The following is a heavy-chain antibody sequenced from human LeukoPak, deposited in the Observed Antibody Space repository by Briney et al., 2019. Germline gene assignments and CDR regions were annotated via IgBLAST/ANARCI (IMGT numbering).Heavy chain of an antibody. Sequence: GGSLRLSCAASGFTFSSYWMSWVRQAPGKGLEWVANIKQDGSEKYYVDSVKGRFTISRDNAKNSLYLQMNSLRAEDTAVYYCATLHVDYYGSGSYDDAFDIWGQGTMVTVSS. CDR3: ATLHVDYYGSGSYDDAFDI. D-gene: IGHD3-10*01. J-gene: IGHJ3*02. V-gene: IGHV3-7*01. CDR1: GFTFSSYW. CDR2: IKQDGSEK.